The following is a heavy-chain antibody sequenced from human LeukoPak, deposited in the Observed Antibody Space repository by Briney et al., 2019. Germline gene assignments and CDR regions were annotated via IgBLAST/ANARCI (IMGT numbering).Heavy chain of an antibody. CDR1: GYTFTSCW. V-gene: IGHV5-51*01. D-gene: IGHD6-19*01. CDR3: ARLPVAGTAADY. J-gene: IGHJ4*02. CDR2: IYPGDSDT. Sequence: GESLKISCKASGYTFTSCWIGCVRQMPGKGLEWIGMIYPGDSDTSYSPSLQGQVTVSADKTITTAYLQWSSLRASDTAIYYCARLPVAGTAADYWGQGSLVTVSS.